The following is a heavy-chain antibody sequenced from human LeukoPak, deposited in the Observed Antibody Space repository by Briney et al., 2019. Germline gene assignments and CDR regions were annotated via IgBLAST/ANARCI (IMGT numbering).Heavy chain of an antibody. CDR1: GYTLTELS. D-gene: IGHD6-19*01. Sequence: ASVKVSCKVSGYTLTELSMHWVRQAPGKGLEWMGGFDPEDGETIYAQKFQGRVTMTEDTSTDTAYMELSSLRSEDTAVYYCATFRLIAVAGKTINWFDPWGQGTLVTVSS. J-gene: IGHJ5*02. CDR3: ATFRLIAVAGKTINWFDP. V-gene: IGHV1-24*01. CDR2: FDPEDGET.